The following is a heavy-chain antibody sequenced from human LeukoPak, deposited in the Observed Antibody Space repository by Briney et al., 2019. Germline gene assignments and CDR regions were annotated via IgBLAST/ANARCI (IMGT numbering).Heavy chain of an antibody. CDR1: GGTFSSYA. V-gene: IGHV1-69*01. CDR2: IIPIFGTA. Sequence: ASVKVSCKASGGTFSSYAISWVRQAPGQGLEWMGGIIPIFGTANYAQKFQGRVTITADESTSTAYMELSSLRSEDTAVYYCARVGLKEFDPWGQGTLVTVSS. J-gene: IGHJ5*02. CDR3: ARVGLKEFDP.